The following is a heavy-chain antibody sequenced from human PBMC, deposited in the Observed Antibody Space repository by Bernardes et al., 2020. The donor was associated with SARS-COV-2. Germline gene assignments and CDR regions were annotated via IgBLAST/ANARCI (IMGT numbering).Heavy chain of an antibody. Sequence: GWSLRLSCEASGFTFITYSMIWVRQAPGKGLEWVASISGSSVYIYYADSVNGRFTISRDNAKNSLVLQMNSLRAEDTAVYYCVRRGSFNGLDVWGHGTLVTVSS. J-gene: IGHJ6*02. CDR1: GFTFITYS. CDR2: ISGSSVYI. V-gene: IGHV3-21*01. CDR3: VRRGSFNGLDV. D-gene: IGHD3-10*01.